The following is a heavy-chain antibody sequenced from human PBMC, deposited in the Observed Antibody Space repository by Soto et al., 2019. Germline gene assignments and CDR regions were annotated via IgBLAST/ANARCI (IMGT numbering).Heavy chain of an antibody. D-gene: IGHD3-10*02. V-gene: IGHV4-4*02. CDR2: IFHSGST. CDR3: ARHLFGSGNWFDP. CDR1: GGSISSNNW. Sequence: PSETLSLTCAVSGGSISSNNWWSWVRQPPGKGLEWIGEIFHSGSTHYSPSLKSRVTISVDKSKNQFSLKLSSVTAADTAVYYCARHLFGSGNWFDPWGQGTLVTVSS. J-gene: IGHJ5*02.